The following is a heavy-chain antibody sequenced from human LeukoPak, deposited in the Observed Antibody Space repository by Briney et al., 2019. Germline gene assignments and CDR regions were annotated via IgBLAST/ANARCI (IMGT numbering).Heavy chain of an antibody. J-gene: IGHJ4*02. CDR1: GYTFTSYA. CDR3: ARDLYRRDDY. CDR2: INPNSGGT. Sequence: WASVKVSCKASGYTFTSYAMNWVRQAPGQGLEWMGWINPNSGGTNYAQKFQGRVTMTRDTSISTAYMELSRLRSDDTAVYYCARDLYRRDDYWGQGTLVTVSS. V-gene: IGHV1-2*02. D-gene: IGHD3-16*02.